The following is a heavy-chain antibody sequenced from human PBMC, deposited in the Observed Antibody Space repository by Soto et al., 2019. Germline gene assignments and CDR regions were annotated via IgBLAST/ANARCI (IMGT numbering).Heavy chain of an antibody. D-gene: IGHD3-22*01. J-gene: IGHJ3*02. Sequence: PSETLSLTCTVSGGSISSYYWSWIRQPPGKGLEWIGYIYYSGSTNYNPSLKSRVTISVDTSKNQFSLKLSSVTAADTAVYYCARGSTPYDSSGYMAFDIWGQGTMVTVSS. CDR3: ARGSTPYDSSGYMAFDI. CDR1: GGSISSYY. CDR2: IYYSGST. V-gene: IGHV4-59*01.